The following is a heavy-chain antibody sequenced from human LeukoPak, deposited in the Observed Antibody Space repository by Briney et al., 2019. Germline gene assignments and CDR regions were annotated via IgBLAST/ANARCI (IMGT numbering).Heavy chain of an antibody. CDR1: GFSLSSHGMG. Sequence: ESGPTLVKPTQTLTLTCTFSGFSLSSHGMGVGWIRQPPGKALEWLALIFWDDDERYSPSLKSRLTITKDTFKNQVVLTMNNMDPGGAATYYCAHRLNLGVTGPGITFDSWGQGTLVTVSS. CDR3: AHRLNLGVTGPGITFDS. J-gene: IGHJ5*01. CDR2: IFWDDDE. V-gene: IGHV2-5*02. D-gene: IGHD2-21*02.